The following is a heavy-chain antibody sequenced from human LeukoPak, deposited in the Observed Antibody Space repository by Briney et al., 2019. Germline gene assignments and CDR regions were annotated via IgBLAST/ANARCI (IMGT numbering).Heavy chain of an antibody. Sequence: SQTLSLTCAISGDSVSSNSAAWNWIRQSPSRGLEWLGRTYYRSKWYNNYALSVKSRMTVNPDTSKNQISLQLNSVTPEDAAVYYCARESAGTYYFDYWGQGALVTVSS. V-gene: IGHV6-1*01. D-gene: IGHD6-19*01. CDR2: TYYRSKWYN. CDR3: ARESAGTYYFDY. J-gene: IGHJ4*02. CDR1: GDSVSSNSAA.